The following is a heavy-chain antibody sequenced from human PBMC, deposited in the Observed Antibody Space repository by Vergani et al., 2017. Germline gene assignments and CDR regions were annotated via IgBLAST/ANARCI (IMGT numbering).Heavy chain of an antibody. D-gene: IGHD4-17*01. CDR1: EFTFSSYA. CDR3: AKDGRENSDYGYFDY. J-gene: IGHJ4*02. V-gene: IGHV3-23*01. Sequence: EVQLLESGGGLVQPGGPLRLTCAASEFTFSSYAMSWVCQAPGKGLEWVSAISGSGGSTYYADSVKGRFTISRDNSKNTLYLQMNSLRAEDTAVYYCAKDGRENSDYGYFDYWGQGTLVTVSS. CDR2: ISGSGGST.